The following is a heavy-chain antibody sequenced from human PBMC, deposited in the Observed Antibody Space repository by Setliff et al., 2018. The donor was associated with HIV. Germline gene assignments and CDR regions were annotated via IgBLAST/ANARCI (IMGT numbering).Heavy chain of an antibody. CDR1: GYAIDNGYT. CDR3: ARGYGSWDY. V-gene: IGHV4-38-2*02. D-gene: IGHD1-20*01. J-gene: IGHJ4*02. CDR2: VYHTGRA. Sequence: PSETLSLTCSVPGYAIDNGYTWGWIRQSPGKGLEWIGNVYHTGRAFYNPSLQSRVTISVDTSMNQFSLKLSSVTAADTAIYYCARGYGSWDYWGQGTLVTVSS.